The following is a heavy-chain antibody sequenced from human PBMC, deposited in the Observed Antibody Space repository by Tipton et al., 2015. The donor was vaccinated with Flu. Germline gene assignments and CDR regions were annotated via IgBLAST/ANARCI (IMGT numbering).Heavy chain of an antibody. J-gene: IGHJ4*02. D-gene: IGHD2-2*01. CDR1: GFTFSSYA. CDR3: AKDRYPIVVVPAAEILTGGYYFDY. CDR2: ISGSGGST. Sequence: SLRLSCAASGFTFSSYAMSWVRQAPGKGLEWVSAISGSGGSTYYADSVKGRFTISRDNSKNTLYLQMDSLRAEDTAVYYCAKDRYPIVVVPAAEILTGGYYFDYWGQGTLVTVSS. V-gene: IGHV3-23*01.